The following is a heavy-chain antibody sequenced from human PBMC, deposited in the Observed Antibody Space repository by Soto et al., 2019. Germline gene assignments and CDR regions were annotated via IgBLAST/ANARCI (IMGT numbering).Heavy chain of an antibody. CDR3: ASGTAYEPLDY. D-gene: IGHD2-8*02. CDR2: IWSDGSNK. CDR1: GFRICSCG. V-gene: IGHV3-33*01. J-gene: IGHJ4*02. Sequence: LACAACGFRICSCGTHWDRQAPGKGLEWVAVIWSDGSNKYYLDSVKGRFTISRDNSKNTLYLQLNSLRAEDTAVYYCASGTAYEPLDYWGQGTLVTVSS.